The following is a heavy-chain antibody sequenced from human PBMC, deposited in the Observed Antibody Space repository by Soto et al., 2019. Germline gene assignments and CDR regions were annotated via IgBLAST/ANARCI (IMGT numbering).Heavy chain of an antibody. CDR3: ARRPGGGELDY. CDR1: RGTIYNSDFY. J-gene: IGHJ4*02. D-gene: IGHD1-7*01. V-gene: IGHV4-39*01. CDR2: IYYSGST. Sequence: PSETLSLTCTVSRGTIYNSDFYWTWIRQPPGKGLEWIGSIYYSGSTYQNPSLKSRLTMSVDTSKNQFSLKLTSVTAADTAVYYCARRPGGGELDYWGQGTLVTVSS.